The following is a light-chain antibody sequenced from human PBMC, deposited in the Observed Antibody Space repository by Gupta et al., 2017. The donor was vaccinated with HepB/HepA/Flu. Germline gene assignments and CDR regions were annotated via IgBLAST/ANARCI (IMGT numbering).Light chain of an antibody. J-gene: IGKJ1*01. CDR2: GAS. V-gene: IGKV1-39*01. CDR3: QQSFTAPWT. Sequence: DIQMTQSPSSLSASVGDRVTITCRASQSIRTYLNWYYQKPGTAPKLLISGASNLQTGVPSRFSGGGSETDFSLTITGLQPEDFVTYYCQQSFTAPWTFGQGTRVEI. CDR1: QSIRTY.